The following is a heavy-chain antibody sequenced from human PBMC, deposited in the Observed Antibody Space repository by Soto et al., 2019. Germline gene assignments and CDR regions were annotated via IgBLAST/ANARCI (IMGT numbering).Heavy chain of an antibody. CDR2: INAGNGNT. CDR3: ARAHPYDSSGYQPPFDY. Sequence: VASVKVSCKASGYTFTSYAMHWVRQAPGQRLEWMGWINAGNGNTKYSQKFQGRVTITRDTSASTAYMELSSLRSEDTAVYYCARAHPYDSSGYQPPFDYWGQGTLVTVSS. J-gene: IGHJ4*02. CDR1: GYTFTSYA. V-gene: IGHV1-3*01. D-gene: IGHD3-22*01.